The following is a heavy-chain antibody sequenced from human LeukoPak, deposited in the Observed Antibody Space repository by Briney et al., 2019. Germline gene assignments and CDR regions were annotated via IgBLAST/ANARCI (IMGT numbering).Heavy chain of an antibody. V-gene: IGHV5-51*01. CDR2: ICPGDSDT. CDR3: ARGQRKLGVGDY. CDR1: GYSFASYW. Sequence: GESLRISCKGSGYSFASYWFGWVRQMPGKGLEWMGIICPGDSDTRYSPSFQGQVTISADKSISTAYLQWSSLKASDTAMYYCARGQRKLGVGDYWGQGTLVTVSS. D-gene: IGHD7-27*01. J-gene: IGHJ4*02.